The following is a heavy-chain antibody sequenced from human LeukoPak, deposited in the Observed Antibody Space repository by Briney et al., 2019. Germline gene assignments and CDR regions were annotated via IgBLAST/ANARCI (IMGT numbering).Heavy chain of an antibody. V-gene: IGHV3-43*01. D-gene: IGHD3-3*01. CDR3: ASGDFWSGYYPLFDY. CDR1: GLTFADYT. J-gene: IGHJ4*02. CDR2: ISRNGVAT. Sequence: GGSLRLSCAASGLTFADYTMHWVRQAPGKGLEWVSLISRNGVATKYADSVRGRFTISRDNAKNSLYLQMNSLRAEDTAVYYCASGDFWSGYYPLFDYWGQGTLVTVSS.